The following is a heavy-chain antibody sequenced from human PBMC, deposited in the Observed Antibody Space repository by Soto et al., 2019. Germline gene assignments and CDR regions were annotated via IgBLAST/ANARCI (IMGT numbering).Heavy chain of an antibody. J-gene: IGHJ4*02. D-gene: IGHD3-9*01. CDR1: GYTFTSYA. Sequence: ASVRVSCKASGYTFTSYAMHCVRQAPGQRLEWMGWINAGNGNTKYSQKFQGRVTMTRDTSTSTAYMELRSLRSDDTAVYYCARAGILTGDYTAYYFDYWGQGTLVTVSS. V-gene: IGHV1-3*01. CDR2: INAGNGNT. CDR3: ARAGILTGDYTAYYFDY.